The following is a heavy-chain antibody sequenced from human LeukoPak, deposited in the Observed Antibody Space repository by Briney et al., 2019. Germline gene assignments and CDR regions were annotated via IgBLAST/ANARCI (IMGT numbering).Heavy chain of an antibody. D-gene: IGHD6-19*01. V-gene: IGHV3-74*03. CDR1: GLSFNNCW. CDR3: VGSIGWPAY. Sequence: GGSLRLSCAASGLSFNNCWMHWVRQAPGKGLEWVSRIDNDGNTKYADSVKGRFTISRDNAKNTLYLKMNSLRADDTAVYHCVGSIGWPAYWGQGSLVTVSS. CDR2: IDNDGNT. J-gene: IGHJ4*02.